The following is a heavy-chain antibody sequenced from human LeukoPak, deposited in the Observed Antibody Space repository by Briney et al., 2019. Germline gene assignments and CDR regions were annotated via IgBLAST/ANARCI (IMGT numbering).Heavy chain of an antibody. V-gene: IGHV3-7*01. CDR3: ARDCITGTGLYHDAFDI. CDR1: GFTFSSYW. Sequence: PGGSLRLSCAASGFTFSSYWMRWVRQAPGKGLEWVANIKQDGSEKYYVDSVKGRFTISRDNAKNSLYLQMNSLRAEDTAVYYCARDCITGTGLYHDAFDIWGQGTMVTVSS. J-gene: IGHJ3*02. D-gene: IGHD1/OR15-1a*01. CDR2: IKQDGSEK.